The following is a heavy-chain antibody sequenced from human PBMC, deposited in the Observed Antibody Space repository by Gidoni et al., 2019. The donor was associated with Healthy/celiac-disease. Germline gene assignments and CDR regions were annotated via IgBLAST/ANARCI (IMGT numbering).Heavy chain of an antibody. V-gene: IGHV3-53*01. CDR2: IYSGGGT. D-gene: IGHD3-9*01. CDR1: GFNGSSYY. Sequence: EVQLVESGGDLIQPGGSLRLSCAASGFNGSSYYMSWVRQAPGKGLEWVSVIYSGGGTYYADFVKGRFTISRDTSKNTLYLQMNSLRAEDTAVYYCAVNTGYFDWLFSTFDYWGQGALVTVSS. J-gene: IGHJ4*02. CDR3: AVNTGYFDWLFSTFDY.